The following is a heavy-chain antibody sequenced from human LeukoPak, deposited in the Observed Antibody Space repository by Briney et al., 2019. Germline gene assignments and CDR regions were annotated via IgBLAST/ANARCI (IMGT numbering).Heavy chain of an antibody. CDR1: GFTFSDYS. Sequence: GGSLRLSCATSGFTFSDYSMHWVRQAPGEGLVWVSRINSDGSSTNYADSVRGRFTISRDNAKNTLYLQMNSLRADDTAVYSCTTVNVPATSYWGQGTLVTVSS. V-gene: IGHV3-74*01. CDR3: TTVNVPATSY. D-gene: IGHD2-15*01. CDR2: INSDGSST. J-gene: IGHJ4*02.